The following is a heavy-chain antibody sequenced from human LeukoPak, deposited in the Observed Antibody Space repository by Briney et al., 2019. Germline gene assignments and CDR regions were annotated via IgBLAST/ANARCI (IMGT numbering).Heavy chain of an antibody. CDR3: SRDGGEGGNSAFDI. V-gene: IGHV3-72*01. Sequence: GESLRLSCAASGFTFDDYGMSWVRQAPGKGLEWVGRIRRGANSYTTEYAASVKGRFTISRDDSKNSLYLHMNSLKTEDTAVYHCSRDGGEGGNSAFDIWGQGTMVTVSS. CDR2: IRRGANSYTT. CDR1: GFTFDDYG. J-gene: IGHJ3*02. D-gene: IGHD3-16*01.